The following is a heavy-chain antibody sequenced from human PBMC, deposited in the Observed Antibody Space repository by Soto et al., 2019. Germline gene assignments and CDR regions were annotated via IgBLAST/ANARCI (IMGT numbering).Heavy chain of an antibody. J-gene: IGHJ1*01. Sequence: EVQMVESGGGLVQPGGSLRLSCAASGFNVSSNYMSWVRQAPGKGLEWVSVMYSGDSTYFADSVKGRFTISRHNSKNTRNLQMNSLIVEDMAVDYCARGHDYGEHSTRRIAEYFQNWGQGTLVTVSS. CDR1: GFNVSSNY. V-gene: IGHV3-53*04. D-gene: IGHD4-17*01. CDR2: MYSGDST. CDR3: ARGHDYGEHSTRRIAEYFQN.